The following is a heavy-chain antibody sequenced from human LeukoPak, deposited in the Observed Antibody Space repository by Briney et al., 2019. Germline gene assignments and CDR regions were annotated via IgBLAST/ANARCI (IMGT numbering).Heavy chain of an antibody. D-gene: IGHD3-10*01. J-gene: IGHJ3*02. CDR2: IYHSGST. Sequence: SETLSLTCTVSGYSISSGYYWGWIRQPPGKGLEWIGSIYHSGSTYYNPSLKSRVTISVDTSKNQFSLKLSSVTAADTAVYYCARVRLWFGDHGAFDIWAKGQWSPSLQ. CDR1: GYSISSGYY. V-gene: IGHV4-38-2*02. CDR3: ARVRLWFGDHGAFDI.